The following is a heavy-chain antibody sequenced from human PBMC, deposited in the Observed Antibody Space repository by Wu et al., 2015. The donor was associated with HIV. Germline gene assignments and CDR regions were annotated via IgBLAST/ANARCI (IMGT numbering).Heavy chain of an antibody. Sequence: QVQLVQSGTEVKKPGASVKISCKVSGYSLNKLSINWVRQTPTKRLEWMGGFDPENGKIIYAQRFQGRVAMTEDRSTDTAYMDVKSLRSEDTAVFYCTAFPRDIWSTGLPYWGQGTLVTVSS. CDR2: FDPENGKI. V-gene: IGHV1-24*01. J-gene: IGHJ1*01. CDR3: TAFPRDIWSTGLPY. D-gene: IGHD3-10*01. CDR1: GYSLNKLS.